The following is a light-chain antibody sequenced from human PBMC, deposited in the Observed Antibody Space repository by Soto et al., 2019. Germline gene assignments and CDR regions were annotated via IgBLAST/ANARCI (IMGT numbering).Light chain of an antibody. CDR2: DAS. CDR3: QQGTKWPPWT. CDR1: QSVSTY. V-gene: IGKV3-11*01. J-gene: IGKJ1*01. Sequence: EIVLTQSPTTLSLSPGERATLSCRASQSVSTYLAWYQQKPGQAPRLLIYDASNRATGIPARFSGSGSGTDFTLTISSLEPEDFGVYYGQQGTKWPPWTFGQGTKVEIK.